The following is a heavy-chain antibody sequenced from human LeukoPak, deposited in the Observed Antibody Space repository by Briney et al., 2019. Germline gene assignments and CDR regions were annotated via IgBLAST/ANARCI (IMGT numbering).Heavy chain of an antibody. CDR3: ARVHPDYYDSSGYYAVDY. D-gene: IGHD3-22*01. Sequence: ASVKVSCKASGYTFTSYGISWVRQAPGQGLEWTGWINTNTGNPTYAQGFTGRFVFSLDTSVSTAYLQISSLKAEDTAVYYCARVHPDYYDSSGYYAVDYWGQGTLVTVSS. J-gene: IGHJ4*02. CDR1: GYTFTSYG. CDR2: INTNTGNP. V-gene: IGHV7-4-1*02.